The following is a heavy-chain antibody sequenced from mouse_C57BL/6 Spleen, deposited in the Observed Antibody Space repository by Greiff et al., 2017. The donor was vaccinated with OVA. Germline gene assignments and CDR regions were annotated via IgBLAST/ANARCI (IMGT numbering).Heavy chain of an antibody. CDR2: IDPSDSET. Sequence: VQLQQPGAELVRPGSSVKLSCKASGYTFTSYWMHWVKQRPIQGLEWIGNIDPSDSETHYNQKFKDKATLTVDKSSSTAYMQLSSLTSEDSAVYYCARPYYYGSSYVYAMDYWGQGTSVTVSS. D-gene: IGHD1-1*01. J-gene: IGHJ4*01. CDR1: GYTFTSYW. CDR3: ARPYYYGSSYVYAMDY. V-gene: IGHV1-52*01.